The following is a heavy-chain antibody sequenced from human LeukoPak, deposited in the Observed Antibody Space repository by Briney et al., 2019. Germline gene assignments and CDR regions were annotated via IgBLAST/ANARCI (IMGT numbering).Heavy chain of an antibody. CDR1: GLTFSDYH. V-gene: IGHV3-11*01. CDR3: ATVHFGYFTF. Sequence: GGSLRLSCAASGLTFSDYHMSWIRQAPGKGLEWVSHISDNGRTQYYANSVQGRFTVSRDNAKNSLYLQMNSLRADDTAVYYCATVHFGYFTFWGQGTLVPVSS. D-gene: IGHD3-3*01. CDR2: ISDNGRTQ. J-gene: IGHJ4*02.